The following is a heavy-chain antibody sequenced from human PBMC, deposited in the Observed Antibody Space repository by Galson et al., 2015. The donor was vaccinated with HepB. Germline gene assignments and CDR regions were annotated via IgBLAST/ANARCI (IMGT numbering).Heavy chain of an antibody. Sequence: SLRLSCAASGFRFTSHSMKWVRQGPGKGLEWVAYVRSGSTGRYYADSARGRFTISRDKAKNSLYLHMKGLRAEDTAVYYCARNPSSYDYYSMDVWGQGTTVTVSS. CDR2: VRSGSTGR. CDR1: GFRFTSHS. V-gene: IGHV3-48*01. J-gene: IGHJ6*02. CDR3: ARNPSSYDYYSMDV.